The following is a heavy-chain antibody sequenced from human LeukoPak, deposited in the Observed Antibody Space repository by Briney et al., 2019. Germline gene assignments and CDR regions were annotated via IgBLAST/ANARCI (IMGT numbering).Heavy chain of an antibody. Sequence: ASVKVSCKASGGTFSSYAISWVRQAPGQGLEWMGGIIPIFGTANYAQKFQGRVTITADESTSTAYMELSSLRSEDTAVYYCARGGGSSSWYLGLLGYYYGMDVWGKGTTVTVSS. D-gene: IGHD6-13*01. CDR2: IIPIFGTA. J-gene: IGHJ6*04. CDR3: ARGGGSSSWYLGLLGYYYGMDV. V-gene: IGHV1-69*01. CDR1: GGTFSSYA.